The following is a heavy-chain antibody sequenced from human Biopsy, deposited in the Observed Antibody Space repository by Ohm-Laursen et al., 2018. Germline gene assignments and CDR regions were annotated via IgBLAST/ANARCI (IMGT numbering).Heavy chain of an antibody. V-gene: IGHV4-34*01. J-gene: IGHJ6*02. CDR3: ARGSGYFKLDV. CDR1: GKTFSDYY. CDR2: INQSGST. D-gene: IGHD5-12*01. Sequence: SETLSLTCEVYGKTFSDYYWNWIRQPPGQGLEWIGEINQSGSTKYNPSLKRRATLSADSSNSQFSLRLTSVTAADTAIYYCARGSGYFKLDVWGQGTTVTVSS.